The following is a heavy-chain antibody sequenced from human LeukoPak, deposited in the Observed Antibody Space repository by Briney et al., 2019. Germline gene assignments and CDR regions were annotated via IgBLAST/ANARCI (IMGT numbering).Heavy chain of an antibody. CDR3: AKDPHTGYSFAY. D-gene: IGHD5-18*01. CDR2: ISGSGGST. CDR1: GFTFSSYS. V-gene: IGHV3-23*01. Sequence: PGGSLRLSCAASGFTFSSYSMNWVRQAPGKGLEWVSAISGSGGSTYYADSVKGRFTISRDSSKNTLYLQMNSLRVEDTAVYYCAKDPHTGYSFAYWGQGTLVTVSS. J-gene: IGHJ4*02.